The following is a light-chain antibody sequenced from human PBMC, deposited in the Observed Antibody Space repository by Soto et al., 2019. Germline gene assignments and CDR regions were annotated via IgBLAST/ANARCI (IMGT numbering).Light chain of an antibody. CDR2: DVS. Sequence: QSALTQPRSVSGSPGQSVTISCTGTSSDVGGYNYVSWYQQHPGKAPKLMIYDVSKRPSGVPDRFSGSKSGNTASLTISGLRAEDEADYYCCSYAGSYTFVVFGTGTKVTVL. J-gene: IGLJ1*01. CDR1: SSDVGGYNY. V-gene: IGLV2-11*01. CDR3: CSYAGSYTFVV.